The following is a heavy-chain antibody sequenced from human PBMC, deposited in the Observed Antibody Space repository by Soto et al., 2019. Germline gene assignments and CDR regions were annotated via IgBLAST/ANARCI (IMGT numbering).Heavy chain of an antibody. CDR1: GYSISSCYY. J-gene: IGHJ5*02. CDR3: ARLIQLRSRNWFDP. Sequence: SETLSLTCAVSGYSISSCYYWGCIRQPPGKGLEWIGSIYHSGSTYYNPSLKSRVTISVDTSKNQFSLKLSSVTAADTAVYYCARLIQLRSRNWFDPWGQGTLVTAPQ. CDR2: IYHSGST. D-gene: IGHD3-16*01. V-gene: IGHV4-38-2*01.